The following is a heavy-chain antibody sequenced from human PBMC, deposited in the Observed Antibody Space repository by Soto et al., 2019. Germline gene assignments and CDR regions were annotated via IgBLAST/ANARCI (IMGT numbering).Heavy chain of an antibody. CDR3: ARDGATWDF. D-gene: IGHD5-12*01. V-gene: IGHV1-69*12. Sequence: QVQLVQSGAEVKKPGSSVKVSCKASGGTFSSYVISWVRQAPGQGLEWMGGTIPIFGKAHYAQTFPGRVTITADESTSTAYMELSSLRSEDTAVYYCARDGATWDFWGQGPRVTVSS. CDR1: GGTFSSYV. J-gene: IGHJ4*02. CDR2: TIPIFGKA.